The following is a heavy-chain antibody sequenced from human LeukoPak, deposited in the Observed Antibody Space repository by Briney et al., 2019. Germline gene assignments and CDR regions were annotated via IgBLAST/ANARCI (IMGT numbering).Heavy chain of an antibody. CDR2: INHRGST. D-gene: IGHD4-17*01. V-gene: IGHV4-34*01. J-gene: IGHJ5*02. CDR3: ARVGYGDYSNWFDP. CDR1: GGSFSGYY. Sequence: SETLSLTCAVYGGSFSGYYWSWIRQPPGKGLEWIGEINHRGSTNYNPSLKSRVTISVDTSKNQFSLKLSSVTAADTAVYYCARVGYGDYSNWFDPWGQGTLVTVSS.